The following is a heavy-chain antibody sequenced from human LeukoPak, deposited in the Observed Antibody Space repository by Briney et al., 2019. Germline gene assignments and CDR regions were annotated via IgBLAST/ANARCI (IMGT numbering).Heavy chain of an antibody. J-gene: IGHJ4*02. CDR1: GGSFSGYY. Sequence: SETLSLTCAVYGGSFSGYYWNWIRQPLGEGLEWIGEINHSGSTNYNPSLKSRVTISVDTSKSQFSLDLTSVTAADTAVYYCARADRGWQYYFDYWGQGNLVTVSS. D-gene: IGHD6-19*01. CDR3: ARADRGWQYYFDY. V-gene: IGHV4-34*01. CDR2: INHSGST.